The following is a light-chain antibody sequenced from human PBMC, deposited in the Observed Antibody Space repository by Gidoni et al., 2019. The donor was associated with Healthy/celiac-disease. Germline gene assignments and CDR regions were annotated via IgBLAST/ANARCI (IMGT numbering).Light chain of an antibody. CDR3: QQYGSSRFT. Sequence: EIVLTKSPGTLSLSPGERATLACRASQSGSSSYLAWYQQKPGQAPRLLIYGASSRATGIPYRFSGSGSGTDFTLTISRLEPEDFAVYYCQQYGSSRFTFGPGTKVDIK. V-gene: IGKV3-20*01. CDR2: GAS. J-gene: IGKJ3*01. CDR1: QSGSSSY.